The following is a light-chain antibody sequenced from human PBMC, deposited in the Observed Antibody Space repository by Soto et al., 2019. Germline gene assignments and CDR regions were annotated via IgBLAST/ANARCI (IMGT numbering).Light chain of an antibody. V-gene: IGKV3-20*01. CDR1: QSVSSSY. J-gene: IGKJ1*01. Sequence: DILFTQSPGTPSLSPGERAALSRRASQSVSSSYLAWYQQKPGQAPRLLIYGASNRATGIADRFSGSGSGTDFTLTISRLEPEDFAVYYCQQYGSSPLTFGQGTKVDIK. CDR3: QQYGSSPLT. CDR2: GAS.